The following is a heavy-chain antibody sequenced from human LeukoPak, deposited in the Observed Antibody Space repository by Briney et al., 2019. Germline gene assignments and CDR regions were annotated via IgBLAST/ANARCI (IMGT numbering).Heavy chain of an antibody. V-gene: IGHV3-66*01. CDR2: IYSSGST. CDR1: GFTVSSNY. D-gene: IGHD6-19*01. Sequence: GGSLRLSCVASGFTVSSNYMSWVRLAPGKGLEWVSVIYSSGSTYHADSVKGRFTISRDKSKNTLYLQMNSLRAEDTAVYYCARDAVSGTAYYYGMDVWGQGTTVTVSS. CDR3: ARDAVSGTAYYYGMDV. J-gene: IGHJ6*02.